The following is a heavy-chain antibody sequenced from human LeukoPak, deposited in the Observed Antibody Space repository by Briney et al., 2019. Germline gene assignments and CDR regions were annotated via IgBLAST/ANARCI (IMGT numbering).Heavy chain of an antibody. CDR2: INSDGSST. J-gene: IGHJ4*02. CDR3: AREGSGWYYFDY. CDR1: GFTFSSYW. V-gene: IGHV3-74*01. Sequence: GGSLRLSCAASGFTFSSYWMHWVRQAPGKGLVWVSRINSDGSSTSYADSVKGRFTISSDNAKNTLYLQMNSLRAEDTAVYYCAREGSGWYYFDYWGQGTLVTVSS. D-gene: IGHD6-19*01.